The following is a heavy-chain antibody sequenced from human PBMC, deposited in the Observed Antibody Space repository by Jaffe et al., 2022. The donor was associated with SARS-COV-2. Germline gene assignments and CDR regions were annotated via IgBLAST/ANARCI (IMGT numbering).Heavy chain of an antibody. CDR3: ARSRAPYGMDV. CDR1: GGSISSDY. J-gene: IGHJ6*02. CDR2: LYYSGST. V-gene: IGHV4-59*01. Sequence: QVQLQESGPGLVKPSETLSLTCTVSGGSISSDYWNWIRQSPGKGLEWIGYLYYSGSTNYNPSLKSRVTISLDSSKKHFSLKVRSVTAADTAVYYCARSRAPYGMDVWGQGTTVTVSS.